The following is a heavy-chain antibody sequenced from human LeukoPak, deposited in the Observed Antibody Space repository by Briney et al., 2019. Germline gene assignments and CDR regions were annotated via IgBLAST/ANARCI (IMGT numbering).Heavy chain of an antibody. Sequence: PSETLSLTCTVSGVSISSYYWSWIRQPPGKGLEWIGYIYYSGSTNYNPSLKSRVTISVDTSKNQFSLKLSSVTAADTAVYYCARERPLDPLFDYWGQGTLVTVSS. CDR3: ARERPLDPLFDY. CDR1: GVSISSYY. V-gene: IGHV4-59*01. J-gene: IGHJ4*02. CDR2: IYYSGST. D-gene: IGHD6-6*01.